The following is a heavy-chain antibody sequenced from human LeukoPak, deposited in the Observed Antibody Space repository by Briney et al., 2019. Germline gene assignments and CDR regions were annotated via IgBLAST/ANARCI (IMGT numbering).Heavy chain of an antibody. V-gene: IGHV4-34*01. CDR2: INHSGST. Sequence: PSETLSLTCAVYGGSFSGYYWSWIRQPPGKGLEWIGEINHSGSTNYNPSLKSRVTISVDTSKNQFSLKLSFVTAADTAVYYCARSGYSSGWYLNKDYYYYYGMDVWGQGTTVTVSS. CDR1: GGSFSGYY. CDR3: ARSGYSSGWYLNKDYYYYYGMDV. D-gene: IGHD6-19*01. J-gene: IGHJ6*02.